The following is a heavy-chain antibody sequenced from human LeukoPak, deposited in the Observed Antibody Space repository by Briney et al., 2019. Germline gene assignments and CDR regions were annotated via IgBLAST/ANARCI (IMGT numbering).Heavy chain of an antibody. CDR1: GFTFSSYG. CDR2: ISGSGGST. V-gene: IGHV3-23*01. Sequence: PGGSLRLSCAASGFTFSSYGMSWVRQAPGKGLEWVSAISGSGGSTYYADSVKGRFTISRDNSKNTLYLQMNSLRAEDTAVYYCAKDLSEGYCSSTSCYFDYWGQGTLVTVSS. D-gene: IGHD2-2*01. J-gene: IGHJ4*02. CDR3: AKDLSEGYCSSTSCYFDY.